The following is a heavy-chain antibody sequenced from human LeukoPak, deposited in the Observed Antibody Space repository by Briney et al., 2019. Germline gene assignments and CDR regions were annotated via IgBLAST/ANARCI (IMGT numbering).Heavy chain of an antibody. CDR3: ARGTSPAMGTLGY. Sequence: GGSLRLSCAASGFTFSSYAMHWVXQAPGKGXEYVSAINSNGDRTYYANSVKGRFTISRDNSKNTLYLQMGSLRAEDMALYYCARGTSPAMGTLGYWGQGTLVTVSS. CDR1: GFTFSSYA. D-gene: IGHD5-18*01. CDR2: INSNGDRT. V-gene: IGHV3-64*01. J-gene: IGHJ4*02.